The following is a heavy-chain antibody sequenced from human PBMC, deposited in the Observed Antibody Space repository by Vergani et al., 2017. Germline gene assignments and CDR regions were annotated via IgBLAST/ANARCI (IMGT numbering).Heavy chain of an antibody. CDR3: ARDMGGYGSGGSCPPIN. D-gene: IGHD2-15*01. CDR2: ISAYNGNT. CDR1: GYTFTSYG. V-gene: IGHV1-18*04. Sequence: QVQLVQSGAEVKKPGASVKVSCKASGYTFTSYGISWVRQAPGQGLEWMGWISAYNGNTNYAQKLQGRVTMTTDTSTSTAYMELRSLRSDDTAVYYWARDMGGYGSGGSCPPINWGQGTLVTVSS. J-gene: IGHJ4*02.